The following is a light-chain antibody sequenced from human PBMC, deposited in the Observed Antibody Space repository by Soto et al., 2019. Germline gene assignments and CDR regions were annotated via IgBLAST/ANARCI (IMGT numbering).Light chain of an antibody. J-gene: IGKJ1*01. CDR1: QSLSFN. V-gene: IGKV3-15*01. CDR3: QQSSSSPRT. Sequence: IGRTKSPVMVFVYLEERATVSCMASQSLSFNLAWYQQKPGQAPRLLIYAASTRPTGIPARFSGSGSGTDFTLTISCLQPEDFAVYYCQQSSSSPRTFGQGTKVDIK. CDR2: AAS.